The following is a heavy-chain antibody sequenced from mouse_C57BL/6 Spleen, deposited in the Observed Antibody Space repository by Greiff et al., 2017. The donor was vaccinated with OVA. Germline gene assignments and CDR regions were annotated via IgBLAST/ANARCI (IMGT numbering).Heavy chain of an antibody. CDR2: INPNNGGT. CDR1: GYRFTDYY. Sequence: EVQLQQSGPELVKPGASVKISCKASGYRFTDYYMNWVKQSHGKSLEWIGDINPNNGGTRYNQEFKGKATLTVDKSSSTAYMKLRSLTSEDSAVYCCRTYGTPAFDYWGQGTTLTVSS. V-gene: IGHV1-26*01. J-gene: IGHJ2*01. D-gene: IGHD1-1*01. CDR3: RTYGTPAFDY.